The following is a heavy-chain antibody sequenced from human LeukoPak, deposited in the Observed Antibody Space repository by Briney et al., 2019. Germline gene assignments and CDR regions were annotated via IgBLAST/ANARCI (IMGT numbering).Heavy chain of an antibody. D-gene: IGHD2-21*02. V-gene: IGHV3-30-3*01. J-gene: IGHJ3*02. CDR2: ISYDGSNK. CDR1: GFTFSSYA. CDR3: AKDKSVVTATHDAFDI. Sequence: GGSLRLSCAASGFTFSSYAMHWVRQAPGKGLEWVAVISYDGSNKYYADSVKGRFTISRDNSKNTLYLQMNSLGAEDTAVYYCAKDKSVVTATHDAFDIWGQGTMVTVSS.